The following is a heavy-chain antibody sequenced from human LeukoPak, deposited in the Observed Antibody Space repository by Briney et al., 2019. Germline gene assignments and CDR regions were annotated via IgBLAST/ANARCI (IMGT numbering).Heavy chain of an antibody. D-gene: IGHD3-3*01. J-gene: IGHJ6*02. CDR1: GFTFDRHT. CDR2: IGWDGTNI. V-gene: IGHV3-43*01. CDR3: TKDMEWGMDV. Sequence: GGSLRLSCAASGFTFDRHTMHWVRQPPGKGPEWVSLIGWDGTNIDYADSVKGRFTISRDNSKNFVYLQMHGLRTEDTALYYCTKDMEWGMDVWGQGTTVIVSS.